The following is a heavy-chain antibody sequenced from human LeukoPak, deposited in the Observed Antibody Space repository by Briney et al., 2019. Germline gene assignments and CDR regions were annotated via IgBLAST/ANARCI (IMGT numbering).Heavy chain of an antibody. CDR1: GGSISSGSYY. J-gene: IGHJ6*03. V-gene: IGHV4-39*01. CDR3: ARSPIYDSSGYYYVGSYCYYMDV. Sequence: PSETLSLTCTVSGGSISSGSYYWSWIRQPAGKGLEWIGSIYYSGSAYYNPSLKSRVTISVDTSKNQFSLKLSSVTAADTAVYYCARSPIYDSSGYYYVGSYCYYMDVWGKGTTVTVSS. D-gene: IGHD3-22*01. CDR2: IYYSGSA.